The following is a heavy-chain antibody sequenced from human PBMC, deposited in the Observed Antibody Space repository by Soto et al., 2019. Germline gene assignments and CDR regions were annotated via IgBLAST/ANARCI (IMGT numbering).Heavy chain of an antibody. Sequence: QVQXVQSGAEVKKPGASVKVSCKASGYTXTGYYMHXXRXXPXQXXXWMGWINPNSGGTNYAQKFQGRVTMTRDTSISTAYMELSRLRSDDTAVYYCARDGGSSWYYNWFDPWGQGTLVTVSS. CDR2: INPNSGGT. V-gene: IGHV1-2*02. D-gene: IGHD6-13*01. J-gene: IGHJ5*02. CDR1: GYTXTGYY. CDR3: ARDGGSSWYYNWFDP.